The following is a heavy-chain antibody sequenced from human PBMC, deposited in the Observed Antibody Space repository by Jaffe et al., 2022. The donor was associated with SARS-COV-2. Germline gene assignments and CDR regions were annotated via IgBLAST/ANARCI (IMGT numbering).Heavy chain of an antibody. J-gene: IGHJ5*02. CDR2: ISGSGGST. CDR1: GFTFSSYA. D-gene: IGHD6-13*01. CDR3: AKGNPQYSSSEGYWFDP. Sequence: EVQLLESGGGLVQPGGSLRLSCAASGFTFSSYAMSWVRQAPGKGLEWVSAISGSGGSTYYADSVKGRFTISRDNSKNTLYLQMNSLRAEDTAVYYCAKGNPQYSSSEGYWFDPWGQGTLVTVSS. V-gene: IGHV3-23*01.